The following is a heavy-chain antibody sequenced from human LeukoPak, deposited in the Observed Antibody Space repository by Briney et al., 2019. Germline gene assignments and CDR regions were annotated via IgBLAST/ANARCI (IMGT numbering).Heavy chain of an antibody. V-gene: IGHV5-10-1*01. Sequence: GESLKISCKGSGYSFTSYWISWVRQMPGKGLEWMGRIDPSDSNTNYSPSFQGHVTISADKSISTAYLQWNSLKASDTAMYYCARLSFHISGWYLVLAYSGQGTLVTVSS. CDR3: ARLSFHISGWYLVLAY. J-gene: IGHJ4*02. CDR2: IDPSDSNT. D-gene: IGHD6-19*01. CDR1: GYSFTSYW.